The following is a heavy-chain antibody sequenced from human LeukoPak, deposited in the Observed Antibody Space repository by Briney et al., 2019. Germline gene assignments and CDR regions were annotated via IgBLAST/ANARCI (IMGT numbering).Heavy chain of an antibody. D-gene: IGHD2-2*01. Sequence: ASVKVSCKASGGTFSSYAISWVRQAPGQGLEWMGGIIPIFGTANYAQKFQGRVTITADESTSTAHMELSSLRSEDTAVYYCARESKRYCSSTSCNDYWGQGTLVTVSS. J-gene: IGHJ4*02. CDR1: GGTFSSYA. CDR3: ARESKRYCSSTSCNDY. V-gene: IGHV1-69*13. CDR2: IIPIFGTA.